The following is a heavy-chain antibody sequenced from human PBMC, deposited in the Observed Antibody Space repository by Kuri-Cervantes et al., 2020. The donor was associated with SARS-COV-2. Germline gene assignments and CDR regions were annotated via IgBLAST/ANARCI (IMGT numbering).Heavy chain of an antibody. CDR2: FDPEDGET. D-gene: IGHD3-3*01. V-gene: IGHV1-24*01. J-gene: IGHJ6*02. Sequence: ASVKVSCKVSGYTLTELSMHWVRQAPGKGLEWMGGFDPEDGETIYAQKFQGRVTMTEDTSTDTAYMELSSLRSGDTAVYYCAREWPQPYDFWSGYFRGDYYYYGMDVWGQGTTVTVSS. CDR3: AREWPQPYDFWSGYFRGDYYYYGMDV. CDR1: GYTLTELS.